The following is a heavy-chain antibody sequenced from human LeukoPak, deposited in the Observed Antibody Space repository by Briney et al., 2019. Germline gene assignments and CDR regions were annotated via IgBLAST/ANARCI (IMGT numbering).Heavy chain of an antibody. D-gene: IGHD3-22*01. CDR2: INTNTGNP. J-gene: IGHJ4*02. CDR3: ARHMHYYDSSGPPFDY. CDR1: GYTFTSYA. Sequence: GASVKVSCKASGYTFTSYAMNWVRQAPGQGLEWMGWINTNTGNPTYAQGFTGRFVFSLDTSVSTAYLQISSLKAEDTAVYYCARHMHYYDSSGPPFDYWGQGTLVTVSS. V-gene: IGHV7-4-1*02.